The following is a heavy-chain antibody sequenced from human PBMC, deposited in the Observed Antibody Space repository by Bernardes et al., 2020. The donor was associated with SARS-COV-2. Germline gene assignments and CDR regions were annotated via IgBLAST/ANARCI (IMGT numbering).Heavy chain of an antibody. CDR1: GFMFRSYW. V-gene: IGHV3-74*01. D-gene: IGHD3-10*01. CDR2: TNTDGSVT. CDR3: VRDAGGAGSH. Sequence: GSLRLSCAASGFMFRSYWMHWVRRVPGEGLVWVSRTNTDGSVTNYADSVKGRFTISRDNAKNTLFLQMNSLRAEDTAVYYCVRDAGGAGSHWGQGTLVTVSS. J-gene: IGHJ4*02.